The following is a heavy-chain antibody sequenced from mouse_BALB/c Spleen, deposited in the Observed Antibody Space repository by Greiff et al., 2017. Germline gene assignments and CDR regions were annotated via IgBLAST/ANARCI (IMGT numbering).Heavy chain of an antibody. CDR1: GFAFSSYD. D-gene: IGHD2-2*01. CDR3: ARHREYGYAFAY. CDR2: ISSGGGST. J-gene: IGHJ3*01. V-gene: IGHV5-12-1*01. Sequence: EVQVVESGGGLVKPGGSLKLSCAASGFAFSSYDMSWVRQTPEKRLEWVAYISSGGGSTYYPDTVKGRFTISRDNAKNTLYLQMSSLKSEDTAMYYCARHREYGYAFAYWGQGTLVTVSA.